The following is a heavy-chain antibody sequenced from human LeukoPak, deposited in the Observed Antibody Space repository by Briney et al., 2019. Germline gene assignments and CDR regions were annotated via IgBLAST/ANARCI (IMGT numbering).Heavy chain of an antibody. CDR2: IYHSGST. J-gene: IGHJ5*02. CDR3: ARGTRDSSSWYWFDP. Sequence: SETLSLTCAVSGGSISSGGYSWSWIRQPPGKGLEWIGYIYHSGSTYYNPSLKSRVTITVDRSKNQFSLKLSSVTAADTAVYYCARGTRDSSSWYWFDPWGQGTLVTVSS. D-gene: IGHD6-13*01. V-gene: IGHV4-30-2*01. CDR1: GGSISSGGYS.